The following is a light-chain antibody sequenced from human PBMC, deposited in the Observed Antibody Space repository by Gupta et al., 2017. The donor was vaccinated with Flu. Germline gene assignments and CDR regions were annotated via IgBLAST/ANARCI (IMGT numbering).Light chain of an antibody. CDR1: QDISSY. J-gene: IGKJ3*01. Sequence: DIQMTQSPSSLSASVGDRVTITCQASQDISSYLNWYQQKPGKAPKLLIFDTSNLETGVPSRFSGSKSGGSGSRTDFTFTISSLQPEDIATYYCQQYRFTFGPGTKVDIK. CDR2: DTS. V-gene: IGKV1-33*01. CDR3: QQYRFT.